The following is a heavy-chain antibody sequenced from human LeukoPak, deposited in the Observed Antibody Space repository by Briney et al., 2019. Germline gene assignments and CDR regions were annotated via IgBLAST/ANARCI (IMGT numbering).Heavy chain of an antibody. V-gene: IGHV4-34*01. CDR3: ARGIDGPVMGVSPFDP. Sequence: SETLSLTCAVYGGSFSGYYWSWIRQPPGKGLEWIGEINHSGSTNYNPSLESRVTISVDTSKNQFSLKLSSVTAADTAVYYCARGIDGPVMGVSPFDPWGQGTLVTVSS. CDR2: INHSGST. J-gene: IGHJ5*02. CDR1: GGSFSGYY. D-gene: IGHD3/OR15-3a*01.